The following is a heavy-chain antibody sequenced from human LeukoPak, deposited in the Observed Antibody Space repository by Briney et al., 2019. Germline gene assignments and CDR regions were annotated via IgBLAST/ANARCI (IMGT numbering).Heavy chain of an antibody. CDR2: IYTSGST. D-gene: IGHD3-22*01. CDR3: ARVTTGGYYNC. Sequence: PSDTLSLTCSVSGGSISSGSYYWSWIRQPAGKGLEWIGRIYTSGSTNYNPSLKSRVTMSFDASNNQFSLRLSSVTAADTAVYYCARVTTGGYYNCWGQGTLVTVSS. V-gene: IGHV4-61*02. CDR1: GGSISSGSYY. J-gene: IGHJ4*02.